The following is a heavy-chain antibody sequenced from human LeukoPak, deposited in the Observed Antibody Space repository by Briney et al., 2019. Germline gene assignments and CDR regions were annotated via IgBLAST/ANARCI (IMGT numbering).Heavy chain of an antibody. CDR3: ARDSGYTNSWIEY. Sequence: GGSLRLSCAASGFTFSSYGMHWVRQAPGKGLEWVAVIWYDGSNKYYADSVKGRFTISRDNSKNTLYLQMNSLRAEDTAVFYCARDSGYTNSWIEYRGQGTLVSVSS. J-gene: IGHJ4*02. D-gene: IGHD6-13*01. V-gene: IGHV3-33*01. CDR1: GFTFSSYG. CDR2: IWYDGSNK.